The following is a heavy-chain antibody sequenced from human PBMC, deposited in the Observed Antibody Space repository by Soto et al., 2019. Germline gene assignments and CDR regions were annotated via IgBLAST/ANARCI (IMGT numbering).Heavy chain of an antibody. CDR2: VHYSGGT. CDR1: GGSINNNNYY. D-gene: IGHD3-22*01. V-gene: IGHV4-39*01. Sequence: SETLSLTCTVSGGSINNNNYYWGWIRQPPGKGLEWIANVHYSGGTHYNPSLKSRVTVSLDTSKNQFSLKLSSVTAADTAVYYCARRGTYYFDSSGYYYLFDYWGQGNLVTVSS. CDR3: ARRGTYYFDSSGYYYLFDY. J-gene: IGHJ4*02.